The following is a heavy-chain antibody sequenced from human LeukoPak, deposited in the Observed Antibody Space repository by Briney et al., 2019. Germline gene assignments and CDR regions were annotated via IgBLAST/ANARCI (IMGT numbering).Heavy chain of an antibody. J-gene: IGHJ4*02. CDR1: GFTFDDYA. V-gene: IGHV3-9*01. CDR2: ISWNSGSI. D-gene: IGHD3-3*01. CDR3: AKGTAFGVVGAPDY. Sequence: GGSLRLSCAASGFTFDDYAMHWVRQAPGKGLEWVSGISWNSGSIGYADSVKGRFTISRDNAKNSLYLQMNSLRAEDTALYYCAKGTAFGVVGAPDYWGQGTLVTVSS.